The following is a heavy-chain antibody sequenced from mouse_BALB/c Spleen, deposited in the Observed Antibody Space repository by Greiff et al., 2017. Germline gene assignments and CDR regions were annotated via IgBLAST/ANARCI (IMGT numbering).Heavy chain of an antibody. D-gene: IGHD2-1*01. J-gene: IGHJ4*01. CDR1: GFNIKDTY. Sequence: VQLKESGAELVKPGASVKLSCTASGFNIKDTYMHWVKQRPEQGLEWIGRIDPANGNTKYDPKFQGKATITADTSSNTAYLQLSSLTSEDTAVYYCARGGNYGNYDAMDYWGQGTSVTVSS. CDR2: IDPANGNT. V-gene: IGHV14-3*02. CDR3: ARGGNYGNYDAMDY.